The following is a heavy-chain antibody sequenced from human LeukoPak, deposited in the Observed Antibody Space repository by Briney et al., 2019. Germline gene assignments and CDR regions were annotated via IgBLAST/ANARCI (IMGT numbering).Heavy chain of an antibody. CDR2: IKQDGSEK. J-gene: IGHJ4*02. CDR1: GFSFSSYW. Sequence: GGSLRLSCAASGFSFSSYWMSWVRQAPGKGLEWVANIKQDGSEKYYVDSVKGRFTISRDNAKNSPYLQMNSLRAEDTAVYYCARHNPYSSGWYCFDDWGQGTLVTVSS. V-gene: IGHV3-7*02. CDR3: ARHNPYSSGWYCFDD. D-gene: IGHD6-13*01.